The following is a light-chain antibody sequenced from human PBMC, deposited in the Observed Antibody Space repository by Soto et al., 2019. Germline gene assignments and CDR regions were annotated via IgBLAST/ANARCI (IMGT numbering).Light chain of an antibody. V-gene: IGKV1-33*01. CDR1: QNINNY. CDR2: DAS. J-gene: IGKJ5*01. CDR3: QQYENLPT. Sequence: SPSSLSANEGDRVTIACRASQNINNYLTWYQQKPGRAPKLLIYDASNLEAGVPSRFRGSGSGTDFTFTISRLQPEDIATYYCQQYENLPTFGQGTLLEIK.